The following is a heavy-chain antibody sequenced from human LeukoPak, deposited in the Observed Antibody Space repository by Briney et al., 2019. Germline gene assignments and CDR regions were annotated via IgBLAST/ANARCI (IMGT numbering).Heavy chain of an antibody. Sequence: SETLPLTCAVYGGSFSGYYWSWIRQPPGKGLEWIGEINHSGSTNYNPSLKSRVTISVDTSKNQFSLKLSSVTAADTAVYYCARGGNYHGFDYWGQGTLVTVSS. CDR2: INHSGST. CDR1: GGSFSGYY. J-gene: IGHJ4*02. CDR3: ARGGNYHGFDY. D-gene: IGHD4-11*01. V-gene: IGHV4-34*01.